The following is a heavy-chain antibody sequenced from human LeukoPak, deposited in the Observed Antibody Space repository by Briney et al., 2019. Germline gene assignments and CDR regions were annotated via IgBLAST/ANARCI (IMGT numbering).Heavy chain of an antibody. CDR1: GFTFSHYA. J-gene: IGHJ6*03. V-gene: IGHV3-30*04. D-gene: IGHD3-3*01. CDR3: ARDGYDFPRYYYYYMDV. CDR2: ISYDGSNK. Sequence: PGGSLRLSCAASGFTFSHYALHWVRQAPGKGLEWVAVISYDGSNKYYADSVKGRFTISRDNSKNTLYLQMNTLRAEDTALYYCARDGYDFPRYYYYYMDVWGKGTTVTVSS.